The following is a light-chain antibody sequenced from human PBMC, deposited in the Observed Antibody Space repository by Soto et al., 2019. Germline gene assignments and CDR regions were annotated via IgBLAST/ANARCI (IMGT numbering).Light chain of an antibody. Sequence: QSVLTQPASVSGSPGQSITISCSRATSDIGTYNYVSWYQHHPGKVPKVIIYEVSNRPSGVSNRFSGSKSGNTASLTISGLQAEDEADYYCSSYTSSATLVFGGGTKVTVL. J-gene: IGLJ3*02. CDR3: SSYTSSATLV. CDR1: TSDIGTYNY. CDR2: EVS. V-gene: IGLV2-14*01.